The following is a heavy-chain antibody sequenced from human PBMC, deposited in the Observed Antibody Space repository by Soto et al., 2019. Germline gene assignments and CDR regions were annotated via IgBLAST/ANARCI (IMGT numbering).Heavy chain of an antibody. Sequence: GGSLRLSCAASGFSFSKFAMHWVRQAPGKGLECVAVIWFDGSKRDYADSVKGRFTVSRDNSENTLSLQMNNLRAEDTGVYYCARGGDSSGYPVYFDSWGQGTVVTAPQ. V-gene: IGHV3-33*01. CDR1: GFSFSKFA. CDR3: ARGGDSSGYPVYFDS. CDR2: IWFDGSKR. D-gene: IGHD3-22*01. J-gene: IGHJ4*02.